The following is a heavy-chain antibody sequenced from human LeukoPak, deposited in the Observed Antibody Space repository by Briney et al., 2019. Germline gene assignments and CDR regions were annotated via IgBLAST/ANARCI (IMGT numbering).Heavy chain of an antibody. CDR3: AKDKIGRILEWLSYFDY. D-gene: IGHD3-3*01. CDR1: GFTFSSYG. V-gene: IGHV3-30*02. J-gene: IGHJ4*02. CDR2: IRYDGSNK. Sequence: GGSLRLSCAASGFTFSSYGMHWVRQAPGKGLEWVAFIRYDGSNKYYADSVNGRFTISRDNSKNTLYLQMNSLRAEDTAVYYCAKDKIGRILEWLSYFDYWGQGTLVTVSS.